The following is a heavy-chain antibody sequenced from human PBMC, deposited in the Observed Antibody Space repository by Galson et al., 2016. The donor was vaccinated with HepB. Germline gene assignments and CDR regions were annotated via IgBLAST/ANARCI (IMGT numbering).Heavy chain of an antibody. CDR1: GFSLGNYW. CDR3: TREFDL. CDR2: IKKDGSEI. V-gene: IGHV3-7*04. Sequence: LRLSCAASGFSLGNYWMNWARQAPGKGLEWLANIKKDGSEINYVDSVKGRFTISRDNAKNSLFLQMNTLRVEDTAVYYCTREFDLWGRGTQVTVSS. J-gene: IGHJ2*01.